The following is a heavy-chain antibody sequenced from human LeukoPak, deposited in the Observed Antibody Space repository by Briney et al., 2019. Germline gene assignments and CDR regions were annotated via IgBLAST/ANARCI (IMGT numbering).Heavy chain of an antibody. J-gene: IGHJ5*02. CDR1: GFTFSSYA. D-gene: IGHD6-6*01. CDR3: ARDRSSSSLPANWFDP. Sequence: PGRSLRLYCAASGFTFSSYAMHWVRQAPGKGLEWVAVISYDGSNKYYADSVKGRFTISRDNSKNTLYLQMNSLRAEDTAVYYCARDRSSSSLPANWFDPWGQGTLVTVPS. CDR2: ISYDGSNK. V-gene: IGHV3-30-3*01.